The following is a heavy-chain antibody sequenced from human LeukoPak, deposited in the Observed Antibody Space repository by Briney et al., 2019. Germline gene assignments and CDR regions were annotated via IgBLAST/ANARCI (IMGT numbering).Heavy chain of an antibody. J-gene: IGHJ6*03. Sequence: SETLSLTCTVSGGSISSSSYYWGWIRQPPGKGLEWIGSTYYSGSTYYNPSLKSRVTISVDTSKNQFSLKLSSVTAADTAVYYCARDRVGATEGYYMDVWGKGTTVTVSS. CDR1: GGSISSSSYY. V-gene: IGHV4-39*07. D-gene: IGHD1-26*01. CDR3: ARDRVGATEGYYMDV. CDR2: TYYSGST.